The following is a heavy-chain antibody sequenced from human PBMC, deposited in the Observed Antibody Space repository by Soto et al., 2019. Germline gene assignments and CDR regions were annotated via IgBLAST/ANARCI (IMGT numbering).Heavy chain of an antibody. CDR2: ISGSGGGT. CDR3: AKGPTYYYDSSGYFDY. J-gene: IGHJ4*02. CDR1: GFTFSSYA. V-gene: IGHV3-23*01. Sequence: GGSLRLSCGASGFTFSSYAMSWVGQAPGKGLEWVSAISGSGGGTYYADSVKGRFTISRDNSKNTLYLQMNSLRAEDTAVYYCAKGPTYYYDSSGYFDYWGQGTLVTVSS. D-gene: IGHD3-22*01.